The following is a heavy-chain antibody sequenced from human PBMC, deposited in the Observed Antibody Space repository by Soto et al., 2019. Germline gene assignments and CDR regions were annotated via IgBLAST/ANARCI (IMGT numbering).Heavy chain of an antibody. J-gene: IGHJ4*02. CDR2: ISYDGSNK. Sequence: VQLVESGGGVVQPGRSLRLSCAASGFTFSSYAMHWVRQAPGKGLEWVAVISYDGSNKYYADSVKGRFTISRDNSKNTLYLQMNSLRAEDTAVYYCARGAGTYYYDSSGFESFDYWGQGTLVTVSS. CDR1: GFTFSSYA. D-gene: IGHD3-22*01. CDR3: ARGAGTYYYDSSGFESFDY. V-gene: IGHV3-30-3*01.